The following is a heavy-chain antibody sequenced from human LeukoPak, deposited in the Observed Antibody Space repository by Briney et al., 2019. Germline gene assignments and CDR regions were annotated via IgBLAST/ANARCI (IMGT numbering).Heavy chain of an antibody. Sequence: PGGSLRLSCAASGFTFSSHAMNWVRQAPGKGLEWVSRISHNGITTYYAESVKGRFTISRDNSKDTLYLQMNSLGAGDTAVYYCAKDEYDRNWHVADAFDMCGQGTMVTVSS. V-gene: IGHV3-23*01. CDR3: AKDEYDRNWHVADAFDM. CDR2: ISHNGITT. CDR1: GFTFSSHA. J-gene: IGHJ3*02. D-gene: IGHD1-7*01.